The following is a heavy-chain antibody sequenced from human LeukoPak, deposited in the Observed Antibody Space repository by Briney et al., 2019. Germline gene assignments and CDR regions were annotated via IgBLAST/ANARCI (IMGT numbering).Heavy chain of an antibody. V-gene: IGHV4-59*01. D-gene: IGHD2-15*01. Sequence: KPSGTLSLTCTVSGGSIRSYYWSWIRQPPGKGLEWIGYIYYSGSTNSNPSLKSRVTISVDTSKNQFSLKVSSVTAADTAVYYCARALTPGYCSGGTCSYFDYWGQGTLVTVSS. CDR3: ARALTPGYCSGGTCSYFDY. J-gene: IGHJ4*02. CDR1: GGSIRSYY. CDR2: IYYSGST.